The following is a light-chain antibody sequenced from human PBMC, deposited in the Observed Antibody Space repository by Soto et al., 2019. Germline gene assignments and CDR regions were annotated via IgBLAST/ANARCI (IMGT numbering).Light chain of an antibody. CDR1: QSVSSN. CDR2: DAS. Sequence: EIVMTQSPATLSVSPGERATLSGRASQSVSSNLAWYQQKPGQAPRLLIYDASNRATGIPARFSGRGSGTDFTLTITSLEPEDFAVYYCQQRSNWITFGQGTRLEIK. V-gene: IGKV3-11*01. CDR3: QQRSNWIT. J-gene: IGKJ5*01.